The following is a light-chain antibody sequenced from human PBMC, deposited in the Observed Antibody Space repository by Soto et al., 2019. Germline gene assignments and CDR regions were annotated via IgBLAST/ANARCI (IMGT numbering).Light chain of an antibody. CDR3: QQYENYWT. Sequence: DIQMTQSPSSLSASVGDRVTITFRASQGISSWLAWYQKKPGKAPNLLIYAASSLQSGVPSRFSGSESGTDFTLTISNLQPDDCATYYCQQYENYWTFGQGTKVDIK. J-gene: IGKJ1*01. CDR1: QGISSW. CDR2: AAS. V-gene: IGKV1D-16*01.